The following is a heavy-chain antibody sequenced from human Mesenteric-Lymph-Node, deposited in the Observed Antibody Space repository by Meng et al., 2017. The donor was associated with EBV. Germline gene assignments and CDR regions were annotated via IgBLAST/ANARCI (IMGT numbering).Heavy chain of an antibody. D-gene: IGHD6-19*01. J-gene: IGHJ4*02. CDR1: GHIFTDYY. CDR3: ARDGVDPVAAF. Sequence: QVRLVQSGAEVKKPGASGGVYCKTSGHIFTDYYIHWVRQGPGRGLEWMGRIRPNSGATHYAQTFEDRVTMTRDTSISTVYMELSRLRSDDTAIYFCARDGVDPVAAFWGQGTLVTVSS. V-gene: IGHV1-2*06. CDR2: IRPNSGAT.